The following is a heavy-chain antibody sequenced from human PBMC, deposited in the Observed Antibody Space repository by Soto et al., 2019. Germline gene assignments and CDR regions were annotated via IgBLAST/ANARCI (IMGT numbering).Heavy chain of an antibody. CDR3: ATAVLLMYYYYGMDV. J-gene: IGHJ6*02. V-gene: IGHV1-69*12. CDR1: GGTFSSYA. CDR2: IIPIFGTA. D-gene: IGHD2-8*01. Sequence: QVQLVQSGAEVKKPGSSVKVSCKASGGTFSSYAISWVRQAPGQGLEWMGGIIPIFGTADYAQKFQGRVTIPADESTSTAYMELSSLSSEDTAVYYCATAVLLMYYYYGMDVWGQGTTVTVSS.